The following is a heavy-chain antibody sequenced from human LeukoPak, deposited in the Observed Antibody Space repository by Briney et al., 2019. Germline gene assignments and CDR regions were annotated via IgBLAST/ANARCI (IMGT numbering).Heavy chain of an antibody. D-gene: IGHD3-22*01. V-gene: IGHV3-30*03. J-gene: IGHJ4*02. CDR2: ISYDGSNK. Sequence: PGGSLRLSCAASGFTFSSYGMHWVRQAPGKGLEWVAVISYDGSNKYYADSVKGRFTISRDNSKNTLYLQMNSLRAEDTAVYYCARAPYYYDSSGSELDYWGQGTLVTVSS. CDR3: ARAPYYYDSSGSELDY. CDR1: GFTFSSYG.